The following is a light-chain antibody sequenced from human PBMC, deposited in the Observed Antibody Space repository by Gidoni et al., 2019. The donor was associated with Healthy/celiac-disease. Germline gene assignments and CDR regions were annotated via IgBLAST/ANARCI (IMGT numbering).Light chain of an antibody. CDR3: QQYGSSPFT. CDR1: QSVSSSY. Sequence: EIVLKQSPGTLSLSPGERATLYCRASQSVSSSYLAWYQQKPGQAPRLLIYGASSRATGIPDRFSGSGSGTDFTLTISRLEPEDFAVYYCQQYGSSPFTFGPGTKVDIK. V-gene: IGKV3-20*01. J-gene: IGKJ3*01. CDR2: GAS.